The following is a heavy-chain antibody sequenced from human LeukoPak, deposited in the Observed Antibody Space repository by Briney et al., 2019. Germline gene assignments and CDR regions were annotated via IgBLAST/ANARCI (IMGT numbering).Heavy chain of an antibody. CDR1: GYTFTSYA. J-gene: IGHJ6*03. CDR2: INAGNGNT. V-gene: IGHV1-3*03. CDR3: ARARAEAAAGGDYYYYYMDV. Sequence: ASVKVSCKASGYTFTSYAMHWVRQAPGQRLEWMGWINAGNGNTKYSQEFQGRVTITRDTSASTAYMELSSLRSEDMGMYYCARARAEAAAGGDYYYYYMDVWGKGTTVTVSS. D-gene: IGHD6-13*01.